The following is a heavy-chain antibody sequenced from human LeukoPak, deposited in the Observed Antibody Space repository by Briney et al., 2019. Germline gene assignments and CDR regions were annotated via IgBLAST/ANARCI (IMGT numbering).Heavy chain of an antibody. CDR1: GYSFTSYW. CDR2: IYRGDSDT. Sequence: GESLKISCKGSGYSFTSYWIGWGRQMPGKGVEWMGIIYRGDSDTRYSPSFQGQVTISAGKSISTAYLQWSSLKASDTAMYYCARLPYYDSSGYFFDYWGQGTLVTVSS. V-gene: IGHV5-51*01. J-gene: IGHJ4*02. D-gene: IGHD3-22*01. CDR3: ARLPYYDSSGYFFDY.